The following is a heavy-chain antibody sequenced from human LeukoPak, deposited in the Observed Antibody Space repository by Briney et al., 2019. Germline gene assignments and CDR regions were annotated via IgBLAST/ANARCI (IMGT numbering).Heavy chain of an antibody. CDR1: GGSFSGYY. J-gene: IGHJ4*02. CDR3: ARGIAAAGPVDY. V-gene: IGHV4-34*01. CDR2: INHSGST. D-gene: IGHD6-13*01. Sequence: PSETLSLTCAVYGGSFSGYYWSWIRQPPRKGLEWIGEINHSGSTNYNPSLKSRVTISVDTSKNQFSLKLSSVTAADTAVYYCARGIAAAGPVDYWGQGTLVTVSS.